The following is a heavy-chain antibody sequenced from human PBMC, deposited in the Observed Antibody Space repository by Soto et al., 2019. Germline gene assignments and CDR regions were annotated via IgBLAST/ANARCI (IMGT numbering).Heavy chain of an antibody. V-gene: IGHV4-39*01. CDR1: GGSISSSSYY. CDR2: IYYSGST. CDR3: ARQSFSVRDAFDI. Sequence: QLQLQESGPGLVKPSETLSLTCTVSGGSISSSSYYWGWIRQPPGKGLEWIGSIYYSGSTYYNPSLKSRVTISVDTSKNQFSLKLSSVTAADTAVYYCARQSFSVRDAFDIWGQGTMVTVSS. J-gene: IGHJ3*02.